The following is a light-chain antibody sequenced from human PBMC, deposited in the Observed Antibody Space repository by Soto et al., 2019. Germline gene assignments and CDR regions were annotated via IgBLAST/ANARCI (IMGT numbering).Light chain of an antibody. Sequence: IHMSLSPSSLSASVEYRVIITCLASQSISNHLNWYQQKPGKDPKLLIFAASSLQSGVPSRFSGSGSGTDFTLSISRLEPEDFAVYYCQPYSSLWPFGQGSKVDI. CDR2: AAS. V-gene: IGKV1-39*02. J-gene: IGKJ1*01. CDR3: QPYSSLWP. CDR1: QSISNH.